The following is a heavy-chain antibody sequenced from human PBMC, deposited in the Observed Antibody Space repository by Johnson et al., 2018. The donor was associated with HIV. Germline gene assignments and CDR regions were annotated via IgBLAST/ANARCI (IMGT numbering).Heavy chain of an antibody. Sequence: MTLVESGGALVQPGGSLRLSCAASGFTFSTYWMSWVRQAPGKGLEWVANIKEDGSEKYYVDSVKGRFTISRNNAKNSLYLQMNSLRAEDTAVYYCATDIVVVLAVTGTGAAFDIWGQGTMVTVSS. CDR3: ATDIVVVLAVTGTGAAFDI. CDR1: GFTFSTYW. V-gene: IGHV3-7*01. J-gene: IGHJ3*02. D-gene: IGHD2-15*01. CDR2: IKEDGSEK.